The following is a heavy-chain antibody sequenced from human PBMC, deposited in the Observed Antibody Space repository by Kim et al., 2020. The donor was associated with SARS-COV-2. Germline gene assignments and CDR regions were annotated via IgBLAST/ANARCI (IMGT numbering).Heavy chain of an antibody. CDR3: ARSMVRGGYDY. CDR2: IYHSGST. V-gene: IGHV4-4*02. J-gene: IGHJ4*02. D-gene: IGHD3-10*01. CDR1: GGSISSSNW. Sequence: SETLSLTCAVSGGSISSSNWWSWVRQPPGKGLVWIGVIYHSGSTNYNPSLKSRVTISVDKSKNQFSLKLSSVTAADTAVYYCARSMVRGGYDYWGQGTLVTVSS.